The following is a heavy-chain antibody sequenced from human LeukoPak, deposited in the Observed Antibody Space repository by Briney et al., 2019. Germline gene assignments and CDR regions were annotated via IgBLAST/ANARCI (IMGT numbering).Heavy chain of an antibody. V-gene: IGHV1-24*01. CDR3: VTADKWEPLDY. J-gene: IGHJ4*02. Sequence: ASVKVSFTVSGDSLTETFIHGGRQAPGQWLEWGGGFEPEDGEPNFAQRFQGRVSMTADTSTNTAYMEQCSLSLADTALYFSVTADKWEPLDYWGQGTLVTVPT. D-gene: IGHD1-26*01. CDR2: FEPEDGEP. CDR1: GDSLTETF.